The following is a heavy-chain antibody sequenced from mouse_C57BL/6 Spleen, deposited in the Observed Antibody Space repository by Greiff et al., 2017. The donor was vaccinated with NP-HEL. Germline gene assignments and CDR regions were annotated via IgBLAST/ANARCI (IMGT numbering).Heavy chain of an antibody. CDR1: GYAFSSYW. CDR2: IYPGDGDT. Sequence: VQLQQSGASVKISCKASGYAFSSYWMNWVKQRPGKGLEWIGQIYPGDGDTNYNGKFKGKATLTADKSSSTAYMQLSSLTSEDSAVYFCARFPAAMDYWGQGTSVTVSS. J-gene: IGHJ4*01. CDR3: ARFPAAMDY. V-gene: IGHV1-80*01.